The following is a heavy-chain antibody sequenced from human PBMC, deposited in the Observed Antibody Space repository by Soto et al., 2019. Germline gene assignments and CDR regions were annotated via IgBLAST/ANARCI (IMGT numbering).Heavy chain of an antibody. D-gene: IGHD2-15*01. CDR2: ISASGGTT. V-gene: IGHV3-23*01. Sequence: GGSLRLSCAPSGFTFRNFAMSWVRQAPGKGLEWLSSISASGGTTYSVDSVKGRFTISRDNSKNTLYLQMNSLRVDDTAVYYCVNLGYCSGSTCSPLYWGTGILVSVFS. J-gene: IGHJ1*01. CDR3: VNLGYCSGSTCSPLY. CDR1: GFTFRNFA.